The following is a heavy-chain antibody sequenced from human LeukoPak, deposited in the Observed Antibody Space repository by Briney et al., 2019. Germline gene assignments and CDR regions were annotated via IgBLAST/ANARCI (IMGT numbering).Heavy chain of an antibody. CDR3: ARQPSSWFTSFDS. V-gene: IGHV4-59*01. J-gene: IGHJ4*02. Sequence: PSEPLSLTCTVSGGSLSSYFWSWIRQPPGKGLEWIAYIYYSGSTNYNPSLKSRVTISVDTSKNQFSLKLSSVTAADTAVYYCARQPSSWFTSFDSWGQGTLVTVSS. CDR2: IYYSGST. D-gene: IGHD6-13*01. CDR1: GGSLSSYF.